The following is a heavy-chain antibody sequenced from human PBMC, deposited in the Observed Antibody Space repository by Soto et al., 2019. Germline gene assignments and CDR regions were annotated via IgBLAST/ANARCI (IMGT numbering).Heavy chain of an antibody. CDR3: ARDLYSISCYERAFHM. V-gene: IGHV1-46*03. CDR1: EYSFSTYS. Sequence: ASGKVSWEACEYSFSTYSLHWVRQAPGQGLEWMGIINPTTTSTSDAQKFQGRVTMTRDTSTSTVYLELSSLRSEDTAVYYCARDLYSISCYERAFHMSGPATIVT. CDR2: INPTTTST. J-gene: IGHJ3*02. D-gene: IGHD6-13*01.